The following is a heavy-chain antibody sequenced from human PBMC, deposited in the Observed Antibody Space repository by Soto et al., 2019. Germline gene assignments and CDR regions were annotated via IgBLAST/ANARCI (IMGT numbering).Heavy chain of an antibody. D-gene: IGHD4-17*01. Sequence: EVQLLESGGGLVQPGGSLRLSCASSGFTFSSYAMSWVRQAPGKGLEWVSAISGSGGSTYYVDSLKGRFTISRDNSKNTLYLQMNSLRAEDTAVYYCATPKLTRGHYLRPYYFDYWGQGTLVTVSS. CDR2: ISGSGGST. V-gene: IGHV3-23*01. CDR3: ATPKLTRGHYLRPYYFDY. J-gene: IGHJ4*02. CDR1: GFTFSSYA.